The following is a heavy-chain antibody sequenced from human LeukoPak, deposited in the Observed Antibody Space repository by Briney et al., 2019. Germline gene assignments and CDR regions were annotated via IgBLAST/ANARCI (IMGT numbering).Heavy chain of an antibody. V-gene: IGHV3-53*01. CDR3: TRGGGGSFPHY. D-gene: IGHD2-21*01. J-gene: IGHJ4*02. CDR2: IYSGGST. CDR1: GFTVSSNF. Sequence: GGSLRLSCAASGFTVSSNFLRWVRQPPGKGLEWVSDIYSGGSTYYADSVKGRFTISRDNSKNTLYLQMNSLRAEDTAGYYCTRGGGGSFPHYWGQGTLVTVSS.